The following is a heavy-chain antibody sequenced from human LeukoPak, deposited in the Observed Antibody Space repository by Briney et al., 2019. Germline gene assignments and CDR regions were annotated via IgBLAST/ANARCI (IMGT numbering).Heavy chain of an antibody. CDR1: GGSISSGSYY. V-gene: IGHV4-61*02. CDR2: IYTSGST. Sequence: SETLSLTCTVSGGSISSGSYYWSWIRQPAGKGLEWIGRIYTSGSTNYNPSLKSRVTISVDTSKNQFPLKLSSVTAADTAVYYCARESIAAGTTAPSYWGQGTLVTVSS. D-gene: IGHD6-6*01. CDR3: ARESIAAGTTAPSY. J-gene: IGHJ4*02.